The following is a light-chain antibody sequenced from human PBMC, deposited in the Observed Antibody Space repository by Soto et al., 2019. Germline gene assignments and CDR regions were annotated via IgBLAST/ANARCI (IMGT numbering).Light chain of an antibody. CDR3: QQYGSSPRVT. CDR2: GAS. Sequence: EIVLTQSPGTLSLSPGERATLSCRASQSVSSSYLAWYQQKPGQAPRLLIYGASSRATGIPDRFSGSGSGTDFTLTISRLAPEDFAVYYFQQYGSSPRVTFGGGTKVEIK. J-gene: IGKJ4*02. V-gene: IGKV3-20*01. CDR1: QSVSSSY.